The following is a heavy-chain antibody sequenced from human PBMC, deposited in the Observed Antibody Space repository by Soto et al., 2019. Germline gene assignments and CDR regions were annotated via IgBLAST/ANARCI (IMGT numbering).Heavy chain of an antibody. V-gene: IGHV4-30-4*01. Sequence: QVQLQESGPGLVKPSQTLSLTCTVSGGSINSGDYYWSWIRQPPGKGLEWIGYIYYSGSTYYNPSLKSRVSISAHTSKNQFSLKLSSVTAADTAVYYCARAKGLVTVTTSWFDPWGQGTLVTVSS. CDR1: GGSINSGDYY. J-gene: IGHJ5*02. CDR3: ARAKGLVTVTTSWFDP. CDR2: IYYSGST. D-gene: IGHD4-17*01.